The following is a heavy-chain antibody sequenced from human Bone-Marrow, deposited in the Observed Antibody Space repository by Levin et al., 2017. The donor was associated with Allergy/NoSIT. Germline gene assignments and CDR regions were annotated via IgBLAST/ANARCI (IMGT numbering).Heavy chain of an antibody. CDR1: GYAFNSYW. Sequence: KVSCKAPGYAFNSYWIAWVRQMPGKGLEWVGVIYPGDSDTRYSPSFQGHVSVSADKSMRTAYLQWSTLKASDTGVYYCATFGMAASGIFDYWGQGTLVTVSS. J-gene: IGHJ4*02. V-gene: IGHV5-51*01. CDR2: IYPGDSDT. CDR3: ATFGMAASGIFDY. D-gene: IGHD6-13*01.